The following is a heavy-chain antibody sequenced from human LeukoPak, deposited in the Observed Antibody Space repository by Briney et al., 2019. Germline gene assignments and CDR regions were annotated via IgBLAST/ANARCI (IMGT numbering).Heavy chain of an antibody. Sequence: PSETLSLTCAVYGGSFSGYYWSWIRHPPGRGLEWLGEINHSGSSNYNPSLKSRVTISVDTSKNQFSLKLSSVTAADTAVYYCARGLVSSSWYRYYYYYMDVWGKGTTVTVSS. D-gene: IGHD6-13*01. CDR2: INHSGSS. CDR3: ARGLVSSSWYRYYYYYMDV. CDR1: GGSFSGYY. J-gene: IGHJ6*03. V-gene: IGHV4-34*01.